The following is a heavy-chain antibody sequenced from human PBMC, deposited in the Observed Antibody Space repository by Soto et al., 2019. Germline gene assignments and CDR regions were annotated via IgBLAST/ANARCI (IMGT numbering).Heavy chain of an antibody. CDR1: GGCLGRESFY. CDR2: IYHTGNT. D-gene: IGHD2-2*01. J-gene: IGHJ5*02. V-gene: IGHV4-31*03. CDR3: ARAEVKRGRTYCSSSNRVYQHSSPTRRSSDP. Sequence: PSGTVALSCTVSGGCLGRESFYWNGIRQLPGEGLEWIGYIYHTGNTYYNPSLKSRVTMSVDTSKNQFSLNLSSVTAADTAVYSCARAEVKRGRTYCSSSNRVYQHSSPTRRSSDP.